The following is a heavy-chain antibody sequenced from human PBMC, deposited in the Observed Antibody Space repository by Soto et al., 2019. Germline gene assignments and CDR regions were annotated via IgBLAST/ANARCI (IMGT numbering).Heavy chain of an antibody. V-gene: IGHV1-69*01. CDR3: ARVLYYGSGSYSPYGMDV. Sequence: QVQLVQSGAEVKKPGSSVKVSCRTSGVSFNNNGIAWVGQPPGNGLEWMGGVSPPFRTSNYARKFQGRISITADASTGTVNMELSSLTSEDTAQYYCARVLYYGSGSYSPYGMDVWGQGTTVTVSS. CDR2: VSPPFRTS. CDR1: GVSFNNNG. J-gene: IGHJ6*02. D-gene: IGHD3-10*01.